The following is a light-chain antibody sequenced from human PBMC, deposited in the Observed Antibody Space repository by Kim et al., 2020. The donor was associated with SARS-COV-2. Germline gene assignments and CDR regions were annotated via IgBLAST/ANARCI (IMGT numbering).Light chain of an antibody. J-gene: IGKJ3*01. Sequence: EILLTQSPGTLSLSPGERATFSCRASQTVRSFYIAWYQQKPGQAPRLLIYSASTRATGIPDRFSGSGSGTDYTLTINRLEPEVFAVYYCQQYGSSLFTFGPGTKVDIK. V-gene: IGKV3-20*01. CDR1: QTVRSFY. CDR3: QQYGSSLFT. CDR2: SAS.